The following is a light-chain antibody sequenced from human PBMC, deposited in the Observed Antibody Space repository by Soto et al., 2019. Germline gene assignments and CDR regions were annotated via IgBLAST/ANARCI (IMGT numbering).Light chain of an antibody. CDR3: QQLNRYPT. Sequence: IQVTQAPSSLSASVGDRITITCRASQGMSSYLAWYQQKPGKAPKLLIYAAYTLQSGVPSRFSGSGSGTDFTLTSSRLQPEDFATYYCQQLNRYPTFGGGTKVEIK. CDR2: AAY. J-gene: IGKJ4*01. CDR1: QGMSSY. V-gene: IGKV1-9*01.